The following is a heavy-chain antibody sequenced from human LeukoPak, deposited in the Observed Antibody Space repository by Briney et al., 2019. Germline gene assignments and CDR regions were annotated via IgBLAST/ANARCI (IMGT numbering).Heavy chain of an antibody. CDR1: GGTFSSYA. D-gene: IGHD3-22*01. V-gene: IGHV1-69*13. CDR2: IIPIFGTA. CDR3: ARWGYYYDSSGYYYALEGDY. Sequence: ASVKVSCKASGGTFSSYAISWVRQAPGQGLEWMGGIIPIFGTANYAQKFQGRVTITADESTSTAYMELSSLRSEDTAVYYCARWGYYYDSSGYYYALEGDYRGQGTLDTVSS. J-gene: IGHJ4*02.